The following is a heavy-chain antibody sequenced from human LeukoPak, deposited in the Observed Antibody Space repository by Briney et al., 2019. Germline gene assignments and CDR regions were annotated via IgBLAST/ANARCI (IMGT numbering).Heavy chain of an antibody. CDR3: ARDPNVVVVAANPVY. CDR2: IWYDGSNK. CDR1: GFTFSSYG. Sequence: PGGSLRLSCAASGFTFSSYGMHWVRQAPGKGLEWVAVIWYDGSNKYYADSVKGRFTISRDNSKNTLYLQMNSLRAEDTAVYYCARDPNVVVVAANPVYWGQGTLVTVSS. V-gene: IGHV3-33*01. J-gene: IGHJ4*02. D-gene: IGHD2-15*01.